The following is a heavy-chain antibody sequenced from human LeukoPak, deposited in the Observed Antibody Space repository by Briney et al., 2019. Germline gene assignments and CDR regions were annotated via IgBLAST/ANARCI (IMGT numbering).Heavy chain of an antibody. CDR3: ARDTRLGYCRSTSCYASWYDP. CDR1: GFTFSRYA. Sequence: GGSLRLSCAASGFTFSRYAMSWVRQAPGKGLEWVSAISDSGGSTYYADSVKGRFTISRDNSKNTLYLQMNSLRVEDTAVYYCARDTRLGYCRSTSCYASWYDPWGQGTLVTVSS. D-gene: IGHD2-2*01. V-gene: IGHV3-23*01. CDR2: ISDSGGST. J-gene: IGHJ5*02.